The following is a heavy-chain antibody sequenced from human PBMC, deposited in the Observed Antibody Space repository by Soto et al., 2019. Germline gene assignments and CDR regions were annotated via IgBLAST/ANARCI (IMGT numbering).Heavy chain of an antibody. Sequence: SGPTLVNPTQTLTLTCTFSGFSLSTSGVGVGWIRQPPGKALEWLALIYWDDDKRYSPSLKSRLTITKDTSKNQVVLTMTNMDPVDTATYYCSHRAIHEIVVARVSFDYWGQGTLVTVSS. V-gene: IGHV2-5*02. CDR2: IYWDDDK. CDR1: GFSLSTSGVG. D-gene: IGHD3-22*01. CDR3: SHRAIHEIVVARVSFDY. J-gene: IGHJ4*02.